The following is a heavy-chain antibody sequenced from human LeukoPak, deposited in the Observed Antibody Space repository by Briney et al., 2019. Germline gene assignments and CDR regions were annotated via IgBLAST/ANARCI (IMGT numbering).Heavy chain of an antibody. CDR3: ARESITMVRGLDY. Sequence: PGGSLRLSCAASGFTFSSYSVNWVRQAPGKGLEWVSSISSSSSYIYYADSVKGRFTISRDNAKNSLYLQMNSLRAEDTAVYYCARESITMVRGLDYWGQGTLVTVSS. J-gene: IGHJ4*02. D-gene: IGHD3-10*01. CDR1: GFTFSSYS. V-gene: IGHV3-21*01. CDR2: ISSSSSYI.